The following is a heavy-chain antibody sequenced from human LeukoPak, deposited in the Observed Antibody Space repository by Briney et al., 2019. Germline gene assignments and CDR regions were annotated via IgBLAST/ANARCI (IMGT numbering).Heavy chain of an antibody. CDR1: RFTFSSYS. Sequence: GGSLRLSCAASRFTFSSYSMNWVRQAPGKGLEWVSSISSSGSYIYYADSVKGRFTISRDNAKNSLYLQMNSLKPEDTAVYYCARVAEAAAFDSWGQGTLVTVSS. CDR2: ISSSGSYI. D-gene: IGHD6-13*01. V-gene: IGHV3-21*01. J-gene: IGHJ4*02. CDR3: ARVAEAAAFDS.